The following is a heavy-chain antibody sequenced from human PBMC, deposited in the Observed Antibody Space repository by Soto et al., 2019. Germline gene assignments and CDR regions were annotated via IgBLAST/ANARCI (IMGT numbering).Heavy chain of an antibody. CDR3: ARVRITFGGVIVSFDY. CDR1: GGSFSGYY. D-gene: IGHD3-16*02. Sequence: QVQLQQWGAGLLKPSETLSLTCAVYGGSFSGYYWSWIRQPPGKGLEWIGEINHSGSTNYNPSLMSRVTISVDTSRNRFSLTLSSVTAADTAVYYCARVRITFGGVIVSFDYWGQGTLVTVSS. V-gene: IGHV4-34*01. J-gene: IGHJ4*02. CDR2: INHSGST.